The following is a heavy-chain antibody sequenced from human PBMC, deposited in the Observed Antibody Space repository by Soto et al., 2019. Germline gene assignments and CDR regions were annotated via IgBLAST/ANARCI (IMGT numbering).Heavy chain of an antibody. V-gene: IGHV4-39*01. CDR3: ARHGSSGSYYNLVSTSPQSFDY. Sequence: SGTLSLTCTVSGGSISSSSYYWGWIRQPPGKGLEWIGSIYYSGSTYYNPSLKSRVTISVDTSKNQFSLKLSSVTAADTAVYYCARHGSSGSYYNLVSTSPQSFDYWGQGTLVTVSS. D-gene: IGHD3-10*01. CDR2: IYYSGST. CDR1: GGSISSSSYY. J-gene: IGHJ4*02.